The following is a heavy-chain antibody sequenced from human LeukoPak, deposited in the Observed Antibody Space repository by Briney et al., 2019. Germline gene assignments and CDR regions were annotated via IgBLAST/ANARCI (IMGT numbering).Heavy chain of an antibody. J-gene: IGHJ4*02. Sequence: PGGSLRLSCAASGFTFSSYAMSWVRQAPGKGLEWVSAISGSGGSTYYADSVKGRFTISRANSKNTLYLQMNSLRAEDSAVYYCAKLYGGNSLYFDYWGQGTLVTVSS. V-gene: IGHV3-23*01. CDR3: AKLYGGNSLYFDY. CDR2: ISGSGGST. CDR1: GFTFSSYA. D-gene: IGHD4-23*01.